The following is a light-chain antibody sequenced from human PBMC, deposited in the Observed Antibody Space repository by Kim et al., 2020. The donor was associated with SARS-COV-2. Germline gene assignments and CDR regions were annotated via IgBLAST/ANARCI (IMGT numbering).Light chain of an antibody. V-gene: IGLV3-1*01. CDR2: QDN. Sequence: SYELTQPPSVSVSPGQTASITCSGDKLGHRYVCWYQQKPGQPPLLIIYQDNMRPSGIPARFSGSNSGNTATLTISGSQAMDEADYYCQAWDGSTAVFGGG. J-gene: IGLJ2*01. CDR1: KLGHRY. CDR3: QAWDGSTAV.